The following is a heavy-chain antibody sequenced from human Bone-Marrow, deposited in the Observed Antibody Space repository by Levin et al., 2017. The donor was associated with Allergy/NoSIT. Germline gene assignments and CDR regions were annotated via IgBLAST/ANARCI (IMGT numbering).Heavy chain of an antibody. CDR3: ARDPMKALDV. V-gene: IGHV3-30-3*01. CDR1: GFTFGDFS. J-gene: IGHJ3*01. CDR2: ISYDGTNI. Sequence: GGSLRLSCAASGFTFGDFSMHWVRQAPGKGLEWAAAISYDGTNIAYADSVKGRITISRDNSKNTLFLQMNSLRVDDTAIYYCARDPMKALDVWGQGTMVTVSS.